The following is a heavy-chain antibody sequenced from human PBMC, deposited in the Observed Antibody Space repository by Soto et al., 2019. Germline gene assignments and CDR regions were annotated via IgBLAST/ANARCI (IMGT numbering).Heavy chain of an antibody. CDR1: GGTISRYY. V-gene: IGHV4-59*01. J-gene: IGHJ6*02. D-gene: IGHD2-21*02. CDR2: MYNTGST. CDR3: ARDLWGYCGTDCYPLDV. Sequence: QVQLQESGPGLVKPSETLSLTCTVSGGTISRYYWSWIRRPPGKGLEWIGYMYNTGSTVYNPSFQSRVTISVDTSKNQFSLKRNSVSAADTAVYYWARDLWGYCGTDCYPLDVWGQGTTVTVSS.